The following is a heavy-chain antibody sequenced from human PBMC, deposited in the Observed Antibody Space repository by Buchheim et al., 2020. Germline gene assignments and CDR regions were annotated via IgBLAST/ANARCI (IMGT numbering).Heavy chain of an antibody. D-gene: IGHD1-26*01. J-gene: IGHJ6*02. CDR2: INPNSGGT. CDR3: AREVGATLGGPHYYYYGMDV. CDR1: GYTFTGYY. Sequence: QVQLVQSGAEVKKPGASVKVSCKASGYTFTGYYMHWVRQAPGQGLEWMGWINPNSGGTNYAQKFQGWVTMTRDTSISPAYMELSRLRSDDTAVYYCAREVGATLGGPHYYYYGMDVWGQGTT. V-gene: IGHV1-2*04.